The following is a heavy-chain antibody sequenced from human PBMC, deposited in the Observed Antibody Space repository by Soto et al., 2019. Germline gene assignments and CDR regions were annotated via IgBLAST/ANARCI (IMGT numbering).Heavy chain of an antibody. Sequence: QVQLVQSGAEVKKPGSSVKVSCKASGDTFSSYTISWVRQAPGQGLEWMGRIIPILDIANYAQKFQGRVTITADKCTSTAYMERSSLGSEDTAVYYCAAGGQGAFDIWGQGTMVTVSS. V-gene: IGHV1-69*02. D-gene: IGHD1-26*01. CDR1: GDTFSSYT. CDR2: IIPILDIA. J-gene: IGHJ3*02. CDR3: AAGGQGAFDI.